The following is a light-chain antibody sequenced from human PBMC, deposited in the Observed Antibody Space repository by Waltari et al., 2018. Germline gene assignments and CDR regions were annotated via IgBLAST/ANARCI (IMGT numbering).Light chain of an antibody. CDR1: SSDVGGYNY. V-gene: IGLV2-11*01. CDR3: CSYAGSYTFPV. J-gene: IGLJ3*02. Sequence: QSALTQPRSVSGSPGQSVTISCTGTSSDVGGYNYVSWYQQHPGKAPKLMIYDVSKRPSGVPVRFSGSKSGNTASLTSSGLQAEDEADYYCCSYAGSYTFPVVGGGTKLTVL. CDR2: DVS.